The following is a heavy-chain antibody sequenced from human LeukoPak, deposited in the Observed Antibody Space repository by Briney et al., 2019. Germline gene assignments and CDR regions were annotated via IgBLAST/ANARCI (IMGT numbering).Heavy chain of an antibody. CDR2: ISYDGSDK. V-gene: IGHV3-30*04. CDR1: RFTFSNDA. J-gene: IGHJ5*02. CDR3: VREPYFDSSGEP. D-gene: IGHD3-22*01. Sequence: PGRSLRLSCAASRFTFSNDAMHWVRQAPGKGLEWVAVISYDGSDKFYADSVKGRFTVSRDNSNNTLYLQMNSLRLEDTAVYHCVREPYFDSSGEPWGQGTLVTVSS.